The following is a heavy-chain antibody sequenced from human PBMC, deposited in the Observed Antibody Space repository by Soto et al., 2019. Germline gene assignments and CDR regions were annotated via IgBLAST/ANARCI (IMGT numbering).Heavy chain of an antibody. CDR2: INHSGST. CDR3: ASVAAAGTLGSLNDAFDI. J-gene: IGHJ3*02. D-gene: IGHD6-13*01. V-gene: IGHV4-34*01. CDR1: GGSFSGYY. Sequence: QVQLQQWGAGLLKPSETLSLTCAVYGGSFSGYYWSWIRQPPGKGLEWIEEINHSGSTNYNPSLKSRVTISVDTSKNQFSLKLSSVTAADTAVYYCASVAAAGTLGSLNDAFDIWGQGTMVTVSS.